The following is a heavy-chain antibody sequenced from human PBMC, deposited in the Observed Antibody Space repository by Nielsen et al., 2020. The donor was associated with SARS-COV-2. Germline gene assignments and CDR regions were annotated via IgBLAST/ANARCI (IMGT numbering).Heavy chain of an antibody. J-gene: IGHJ2*01. CDR2: ISWNSGSI. CDR1: GFTFNDYA. Sequence: GGSLRLSCAASGFTFNDYAMHWVRQAPGKGLEWVSGISWNSGSIGYADSVKGRFTISRDNAKNSLYLQMNSLRAEDTALYYCAKLALSGSYYPHDWYFDLWGRGTLVTVSS. CDR3: AKLALSGSYYPHDWYFDL. V-gene: IGHV3-9*01. D-gene: IGHD1-26*01.